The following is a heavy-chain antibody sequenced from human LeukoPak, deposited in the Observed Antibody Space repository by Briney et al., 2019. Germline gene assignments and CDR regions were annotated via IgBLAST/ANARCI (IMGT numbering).Heavy chain of an antibody. D-gene: IGHD5-12*01. CDR3: ARASGYSGYDRRFAFDI. CDR2: INHSGST. V-gene: IGHV4-34*01. Sequence: SETLSLTCAVYGGSFSGYYWSWIRQPPGKGLEWIGEINHSGSTNYNPSLKSRVTISVDTSKNQFSLKLSSVTAADTAVYYRARASGYSGYDRRFAFDIWGQGTMVTVSS. J-gene: IGHJ3*02. CDR1: GGSFSGYY.